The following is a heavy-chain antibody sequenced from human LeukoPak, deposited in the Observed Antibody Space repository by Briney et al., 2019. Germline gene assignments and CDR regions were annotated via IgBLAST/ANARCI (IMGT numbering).Heavy chain of an antibody. D-gene: IGHD3-10*01. J-gene: IGHJ4*02. CDR2: IYYSGST. Sequence: SQTLSLTCTVSGGSISSGGYYWSWIRQHPGKGLEWIGYIYYSGSTYYNPSLKSRVTISVVTSKNQFSLKLSSVTAADTAVYYCARGTFGELFDYWGQGTLVTVSS. V-gene: IGHV4-31*03. CDR1: GGSISSGGYY. CDR3: ARGTFGELFDY.